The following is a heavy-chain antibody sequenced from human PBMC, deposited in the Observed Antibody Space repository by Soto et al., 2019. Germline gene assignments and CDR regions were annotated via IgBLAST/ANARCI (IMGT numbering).Heavy chain of an antibody. CDR2: ISYDGSNK. Sequence: GGSLRLSCAASGFTFSSYAMHWVRQAPGKGLEWVAVISYDGSNKYYADSVKGRFTISRDNSKNTLYLQMNSLRAEDTAVYYCARDGLAYCGGDCYSWFDPWGQGTLVTVSS. D-gene: IGHD2-21*02. CDR3: ARDGLAYCGGDCYSWFDP. V-gene: IGHV3-30-3*01. CDR1: GFTFSSYA. J-gene: IGHJ5*02.